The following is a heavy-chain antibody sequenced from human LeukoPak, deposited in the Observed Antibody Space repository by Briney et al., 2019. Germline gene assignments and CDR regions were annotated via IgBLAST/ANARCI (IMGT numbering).Heavy chain of an antibody. D-gene: IGHD3-22*01. CDR1: GYTFTSYG. J-gene: IGHJ5*02. CDR2: ISAYNGNT. CDR3: ARDRQNYYDSSGYYYVWFDP. Sequence: ASVKVSCKASGYTFTSYGISWVRQAPGQGLEWMGWISAYNGNTNYAQKLQGRVTMTTDTSTSTAYMELRSLRSEDTAVYYCARDRQNYYDSSGYYYVWFDPWGQGTLVTVSS. V-gene: IGHV1-18*01.